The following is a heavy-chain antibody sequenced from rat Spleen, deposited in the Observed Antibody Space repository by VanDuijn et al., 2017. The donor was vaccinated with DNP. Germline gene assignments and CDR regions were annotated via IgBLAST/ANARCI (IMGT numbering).Heavy chain of an antibody. CDR2: ISSGGST. CDR1: GFTFSDYN. Sequence: EVQLVESGGGLVRPGRSLKLSCAASGFTFSDYNMAWVRQPPGKGLEWIAAISSGGSTYYRDSVKGRFTISRDNAKTTLYLQMDSLRSEDTATYYCTSGLYWGQGVMVTVSS. CDR3: TSGLY. D-gene: IGHD1-7*01. J-gene: IGHJ2*01. V-gene: IGHV5-20*01.